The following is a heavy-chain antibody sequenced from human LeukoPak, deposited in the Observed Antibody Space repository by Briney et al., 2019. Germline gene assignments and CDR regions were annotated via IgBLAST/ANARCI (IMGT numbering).Heavy chain of an antibody. Sequence: KPGGSLRLSCAASGFTFSDYYMSWIRQAPGKGLEWVSYISSSGSTIYYADSVKGRFTISRDNAKNSLYLQMNSLRAEDTAVYYCARSLADQYDKSAFDIWGQGTMVTVSS. J-gene: IGHJ3*02. CDR3: ARSLADQYDKSAFDI. V-gene: IGHV3-11*04. CDR2: ISSSGSTI. CDR1: GFTFSDYY. D-gene: IGHD3-22*01.